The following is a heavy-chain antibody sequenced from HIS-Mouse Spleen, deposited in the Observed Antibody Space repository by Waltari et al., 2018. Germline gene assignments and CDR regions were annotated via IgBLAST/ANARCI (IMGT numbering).Heavy chain of an antibody. D-gene: IGHD5-12*01. CDR1: GFTFSSYW. Sequence: EVQLVESGGGLVQPGGSLRLSCAASGFTFSSYWMSWVSQAPGKGREGEANKKKEGSEKDQVDSVKGRFTISRDNAKNSLYLQMNSLRAEDTAVYYCARERRGPGWFDPWGQGTLVTVSS. J-gene: IGHJ5*02. CDR3: ARERRGPGWFDP. V-gene: IGHV3-7*01. CDR2: KKKEGSEK.